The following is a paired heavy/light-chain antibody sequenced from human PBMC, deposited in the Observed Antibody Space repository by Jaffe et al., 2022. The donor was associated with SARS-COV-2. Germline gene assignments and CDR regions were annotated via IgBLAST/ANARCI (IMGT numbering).Heavy chain of an antibody. D-gene: IGHD3-22*01. V-gene: IGHV3-23*01. Sequence: EVQLLESGGGLVQPGGSLRLSCAASGFTFSSYAMSWVRQAPGKGLEWVSAISGSGGSTYYADSVKGRFTISRDNSKNTLYLQMNSLRAEDTAVYYCAKALLYYYDSSGYYFPFDYWGQGTLVTVSS. J-gene: IGHJ4*02. CDR1: GFTFSSYA. CDR3: AKALLYYYDSSGYYFPFDY. CDR2: ISGSGGST.
Light chain of an antibody. J-gene: IGLJ3*02. V-gene: IGLV3-21*02. CDR2: DDS. Sequence: SYVLTQPPSVSVAPGQTARITCGGNNIGSKSVHWYQQKPGQAPVLVVYDDSDRPSGIPERFSGSNSGNTATLTISRVEAGDEADYYCQVWDSSSDSWVFGGGTKLTVL. CDR3: QVWDSSSDSWV. CDR1: NIGSKS.